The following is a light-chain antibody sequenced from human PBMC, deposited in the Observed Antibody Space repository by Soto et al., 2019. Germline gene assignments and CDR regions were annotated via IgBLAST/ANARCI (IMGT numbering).Light chain of an antibody. V-gene: IGLV2-8*01. Sequence: QAVVTQPPSASGSPGQSVAISCTGTSSDVGGYNYVSWYQQHPGKAPKIMIYEVNKRPSGVPDRFSGSKSGNTASLTVSGLQAEDEADYYCSSYAGSSNVFGTGTKLTVL. CDR3: SSYAGSSNV. CDR2: EVN. J-gene: IGLJ1*01. CDR1: SSDVGGYNY.